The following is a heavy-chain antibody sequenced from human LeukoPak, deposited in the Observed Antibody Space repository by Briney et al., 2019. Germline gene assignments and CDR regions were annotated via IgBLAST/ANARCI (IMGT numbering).Heavy chain of an antibody. Sequence: RQXPXXXXXWXSAISGSGGSTYYADSVKGRFTISRDNSKNTLYLQMNSLRAEDTAVYYCAKPGSSTRNYFDYWGQGTLVTVSS. CDR3: AKPGSSTRNYFDY. J-gene: IGHJ4*02. D-gene: IGHD2-15*01. V-gene: IGHV3-23*01. CDR2: ISGSGGST.